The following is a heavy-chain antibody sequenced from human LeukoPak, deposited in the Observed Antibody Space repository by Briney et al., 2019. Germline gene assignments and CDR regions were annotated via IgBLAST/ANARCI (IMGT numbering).Heavy chain of an antibody. CDR1: GDSVSSSHW. Sequence: SGTPSLTCAVSGDSVSSSHWWNWVRQPPGKGLEWIGETSQSGDTKYNPSLKSRVTVSLDNSKSQFSLKLSSVTAADSAIYYCATNVGKTFDYWGQGVLVTVSS. J-gene: IGHJ4*02. V-gene: IGHV4-4*02. CDR3: ATNVGKTFDY. D-gene: IGHD7-27*01. CDR2: TSQSGDT.